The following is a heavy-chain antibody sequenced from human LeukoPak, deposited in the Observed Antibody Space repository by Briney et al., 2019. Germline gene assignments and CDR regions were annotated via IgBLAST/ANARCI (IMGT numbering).Heavy chain of an antibody. Sequence: SGPTLLNPTQTLTLTCTFSGFSLSTSGVGVGWFRQPPGKAPEWLALINWNDEKVYSPSLQSRLTITKDTSNNQVTLTLTNVDPVDTATYYCAHRRDTSYYRYRYWFAPWGQGTLVTVSS. CDR3: AHRRDTSYYRYRYWFAP. CDR1: GFSLSTSGVG. D-gene: IGHD3-9*01. J-gene: IGHJ5*02. V-gene: IGHV2-5*01. CDR2: INWNDEK.